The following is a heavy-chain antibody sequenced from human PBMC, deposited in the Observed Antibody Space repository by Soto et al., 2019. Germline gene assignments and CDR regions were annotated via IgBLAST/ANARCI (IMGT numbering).Heavy chain of an antibody. CDR1: GYPFTYYD. CDR3: ARVHTATTYFDV. V-gene: IGHV1-8*01. J-gene: IGHJ2*01. D-gene: IGHD4-17*01. Sequence: QVQLVQSGAEVKKPGASVRVSCQASGYPFTYYDINWVRQATGQGLEWIGWMNPKSGNTGSAQRFQGRLTMTRNTSINTAYMELTGLTSEDGAVYFCARVHTATTYFDVWGRGTPVTVSS. CDR2: MNPKSGNT.